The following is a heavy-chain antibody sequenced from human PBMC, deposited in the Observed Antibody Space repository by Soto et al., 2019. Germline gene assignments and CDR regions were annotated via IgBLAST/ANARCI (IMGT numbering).Heavy chain of an antibody. Sequence: PSETLSLTSTVSGYSISSGYHWAWIRQPPGKGLEWLGSVHYSGNTYYNPSLKSRLTISVDKSKNQFSLNLSSVTAADTAVYYCARQDRVVAEGRWFDPWGQGTLVTVSS. CDR3: ARQDRVVAEGRWFDP. D-gene: IGHD2-15*01. CDR1: GYSISSGYH. J-gene: IGHJ5*02. CDR2: VHYSGNT. V-gene: IGHV4-38-2*02.